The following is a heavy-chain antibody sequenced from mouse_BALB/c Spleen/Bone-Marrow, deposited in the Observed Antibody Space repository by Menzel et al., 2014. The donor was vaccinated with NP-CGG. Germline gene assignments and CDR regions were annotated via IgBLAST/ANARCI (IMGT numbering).Heavy chain of an antibody. CDR1: GFSLTSYG. D-gene: IGHD1-1*01. V-gene: IGHV2-2*01. CDR2: IWSGGST. CDR3: AREYYGSAWFAY. J-gene: IGHJ3*01. Sequence: VNVVESGPGLVQPSQSLSITCTVSGFSLTSYGVHWVRQSPGKGLEWLGVIWSGGSTDYNAAFISRLSITKGNSKRHVYFKMNSLQAYDTAIYYCAREYYGSAWFAYWVQGTLVTVSA.